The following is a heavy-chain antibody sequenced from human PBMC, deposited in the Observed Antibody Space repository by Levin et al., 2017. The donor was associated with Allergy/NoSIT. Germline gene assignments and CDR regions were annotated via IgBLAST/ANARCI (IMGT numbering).Heavy chain of an antibody. CDR3: ARDASLAY. Sequence: GESLKISCKASGYTFTGYYIHWVRQAPGQGLEWMGWITPNSGATNYAQKFQGRVTMTRDTSISTAYMELTRLKSDDTAVYYCARDASLAYWGQGTLVTVSS. D-gene: IGHD3-16*01. CDR1: GYTFTGYY. J-gene: IGHJ4*02. V-gene: IGHV1-2*02. CDR2: ITPNSGAT.